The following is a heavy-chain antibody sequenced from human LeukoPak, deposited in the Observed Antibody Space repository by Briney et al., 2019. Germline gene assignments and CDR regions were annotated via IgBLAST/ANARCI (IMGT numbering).Heavy chain of an antibody. CDR1: GYTFTAYY. D-gene: IGHD6-6*01. CDR3: ANSGGSSSYYYYYMDV. J-gene: IGHJ6*03. Sequence: GAPVKVSCKASGYTFTAYYMHWVRQAPGQGLEWMGWINPNSGGTKYAQKFQGRVTMTRDTSIDTAYMELSRLRSDDTAVYYRANSGGSSSYYYYYMDVWDKGTTVTVSS. CDR2: INPNSGGT. V-gene: IGHV1-2*02.